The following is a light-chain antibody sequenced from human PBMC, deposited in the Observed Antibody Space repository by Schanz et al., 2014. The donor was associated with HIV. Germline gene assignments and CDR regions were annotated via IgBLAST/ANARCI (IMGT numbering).Light chain of an antibody. V-gene: IGKV3-20*01. J-gene: IGKJ5*01. Sequence: EIVLTRSPGTLSLSPGERATLSCRASQSVSSSYLAWYQQKPGQAPRLLMYDASSRATGIPDRFSGSGSGTDFTLTIIRLEPEDFAVYYCQQYGTSLITFGQGTRLEI. CDR2: DAS. CDR1: QSVSSSY. CDR3: QQYGTSLIT.